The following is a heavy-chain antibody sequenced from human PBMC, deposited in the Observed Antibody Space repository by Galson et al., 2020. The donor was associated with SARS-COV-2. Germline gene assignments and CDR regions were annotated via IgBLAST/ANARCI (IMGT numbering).Heavy chain of an antibody. Sequence: GGSLRLSCVASGFTFSYYALHWVRQAPGKGLEWVAVISYDGTNKLYADSVKGRFTISRDTSKNTLYLAMNSLRGDDTAVYYCARDMTMPPKGALDIWGQGTMVTVSA. D-gene: IGHD3-10*01. CDR2: ISYDGTNK. CDR1: GFTFSYYA. V-gene: IGHV3-30-3*01. J-gene: IGHJ3*02. CDR3: ARDMTMPPKGALDI.